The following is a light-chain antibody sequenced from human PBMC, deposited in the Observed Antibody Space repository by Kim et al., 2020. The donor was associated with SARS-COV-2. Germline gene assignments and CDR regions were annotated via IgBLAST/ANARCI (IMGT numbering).Light chain of an antibody. CDR1: QSIISTY. CDR3: HYYGTSFLP. Sequence: SPGDAPSLSGRARQSIISTYLAWFQHKPGQAPRLLLYGASYRATDIPDRFSGSSSGTVFTLTISRLEPEDSAVYYCHYYGTSFLPFGGGTKVDIQ. J-gene: IGKJ4*01. V-gene: IGKV3-20*01. CDR2: GAS.